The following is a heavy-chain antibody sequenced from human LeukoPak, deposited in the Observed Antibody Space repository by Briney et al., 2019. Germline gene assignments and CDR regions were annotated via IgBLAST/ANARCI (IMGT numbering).Heavy chain of an antibody. CDR2: ISGSGTST. Sequence: PGESLRLSCAASGFTFSSCAMNWVRQAPGKGLEWVSGISGSGTSTYYADSVKSRFTIYRDNSKNTLYLQMNSLRAEDTAEYYCAKSLWLDSWGQGTLVTVSS. J-gene: IGHJ4*02. CDR1: GFTFSSCA. CDR3: AKSLWLDS. D-gene: IGHD2-21*01. V-gene: IGHV3-23*01.